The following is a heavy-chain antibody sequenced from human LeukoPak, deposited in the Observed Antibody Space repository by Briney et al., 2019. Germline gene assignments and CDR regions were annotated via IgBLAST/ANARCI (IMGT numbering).Heavy chain of an antibody. CDR2: IYSGGST. V-gene: IGHV3-53*01. J-gene: IGHJ1*01. CDR3: ATQSGYDSSGSLYFQH. Sequence: GGSLRLSCAASGFTVSSNYMSRVRQAPGKGLEWVSVIYSGGSTYYADSVKGRFTISRDNSKNTLYLQMNSLRAEDTAVYYCATQSGYDSSGSLYFQHWGQGTLVTVSS. D-gene: IGHD3-22*01. CDR1: GFTVSSNY.